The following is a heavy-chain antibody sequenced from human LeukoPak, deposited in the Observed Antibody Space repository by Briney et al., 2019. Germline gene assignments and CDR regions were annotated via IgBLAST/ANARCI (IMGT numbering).Heavy chain of an antibody. J-gene: IGHJ4*02. V-gene: IGHV3-53*01. CDR1: GFTFSSYA. CDR2: IYSGGST. D-gene: IGHD1-26*01. CDR3: ARGLGSYGPDY. Sequence: GGSLRLSCAASGFTFSSYAMSWVRQAPGKGLEWVSVIYSGGSTYYADSVKGRFTISRDNSKNTLYLQMNSLRAEDTAVYYCARGLGSYGPDYWGQGTLVTVSS.